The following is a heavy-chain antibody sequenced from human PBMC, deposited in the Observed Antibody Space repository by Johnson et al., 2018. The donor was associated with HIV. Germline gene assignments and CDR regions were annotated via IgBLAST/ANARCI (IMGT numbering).Heavy chain of an antibody. CDR1: GFTFSSYA. CDR3: ARDFRGYSSALWKLSEDAFDI. CDR2: TTWNGGNT. D-gene: IGHD6-19*01. V-gene: IGHV3-20*04. J-gene: IGHJ3*02. Sequence: VQLVESGGGLVQPGGSLRLSCAASGFTFSSYAMSWVRQAPGKGLEWVSGTTWNGGNTGYVDSVKGRFTISRDNAKNSLYLQMNSLRAEDTAVYYCARDFRGYSSALWKLSEDAFDIWGQGTMVTVSS.